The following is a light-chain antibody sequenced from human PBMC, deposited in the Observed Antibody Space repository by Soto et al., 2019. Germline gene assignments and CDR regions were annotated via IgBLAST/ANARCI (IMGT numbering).Light chain of an antibody. CDR3: QQYDSYSWT. Sequence: DIQMTQSPSTLSASVGERVTITCRASQSVSNWLAWYQQKPGKAPKLLIYDVSSLESGVPSRSSGSGSGTEFILNISSLQPDDFATYYCQQYDSYSWTFDQGTKVDIK. J-gene: IGKJ1*01. V-gene: IGKV1-5*01. CDR1: QSVSNW. CDR2: DVS.